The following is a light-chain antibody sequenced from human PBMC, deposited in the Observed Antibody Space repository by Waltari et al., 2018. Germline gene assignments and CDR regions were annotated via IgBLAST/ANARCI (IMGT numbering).Light chain of an antibody. CDR1: QSVSSIS. Sequence: IVLTQSPDTLSLSPGERATLYCRASQSVSSISLAWYQQKPGQAPRLLIYGTSSRATGFPDRFSGSGSGTDFTLTISRLEPEDVAVYHCQQDDDSAVTFGGGTKVEIK. V-gene: IGKV3-20*01. J-gene: IGKJ4*01. CDR2: GTS. CDR3: QQDDDSAVT.